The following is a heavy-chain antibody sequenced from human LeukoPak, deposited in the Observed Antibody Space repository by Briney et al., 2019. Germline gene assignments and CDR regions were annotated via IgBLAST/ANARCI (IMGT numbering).Heavy chain of an antibody. J-gene: IGHJ3*02. CDR3: AREGRLQSFGI. Sequence: RTSETLSLTCTVSGGSISSYYWSWIQQPPGKGLEWIGYIYYSGSTNYNPSLKSRVTISVDTSKNQFSLKLSSVTAADTAVYYCAREGRLQSFGIWGQGTMVTVSS. CDR1: GGSISSYY. V-gene: IGHV4-59*01. CDR2: IYYSGST. D-gene: IGHD5-24*01.